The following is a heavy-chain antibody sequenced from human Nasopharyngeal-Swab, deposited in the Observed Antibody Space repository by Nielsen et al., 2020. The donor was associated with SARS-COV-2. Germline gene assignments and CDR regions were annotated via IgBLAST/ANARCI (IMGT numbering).Heavy chain of an antibody. Sequence: GESLEISWASSGFTFSSYSMNWVRQAPGKGLEWVSSISSSSYIYYADSVKGRFTISRDNAKNSLYLQMNSLRAEDTAVYYCARDGGGCSSTSCYTWGQGTLVTVSS. V-gene: IGHV3-21*01. D-gene: IGHD2-2*02. CDR1: GFTFSSYS. CDR2: ISSSSYI. CDR3: ARDGGGCSSTSCYT. J-gene: IGHJ4*02.